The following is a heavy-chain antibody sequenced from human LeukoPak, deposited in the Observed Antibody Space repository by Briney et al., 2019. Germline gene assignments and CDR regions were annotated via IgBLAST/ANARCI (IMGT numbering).Heavy chain of an antibody. Sequence: SETLSLTCTVSGGSMTSSAYSWDWLRQPPGKGLEWIGGVYYRGSADYNPSLKSRVTISVDTSKNQFSLKLSSVTAADTAVYYCASRGDGVAGFYWGQGTLVTVSS. CDR1: GGSMTSSAYS. CDR3: ASRGDGVAGFY. V-gene: IGHV4-39*07. D-gene: IGHD3-3*01. J-gene: IGHJ4*02. CDR2: VYYRGSA.